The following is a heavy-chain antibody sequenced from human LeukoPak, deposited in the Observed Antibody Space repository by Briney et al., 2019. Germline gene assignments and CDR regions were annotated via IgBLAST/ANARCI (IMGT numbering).Heavy chain of an antibody. CDR1: GFTFSSYW. V-gene: IGHV3-74*01. J-gene: IGHJ4*02. D-gene: IGHD5-18*01. CDR3: AGGGYTYGLY. Sequence: GGSLRLSCAVSGFTFSSYWMHWVRQAPGKGLVWVSRINRDGSSTSYADSVKRRFTISRDNTKNTLHLQMKSLRAEDTAVYYCAGGGYTYGLYWGQGDLVTVSS. CDR2: INRDGSST.